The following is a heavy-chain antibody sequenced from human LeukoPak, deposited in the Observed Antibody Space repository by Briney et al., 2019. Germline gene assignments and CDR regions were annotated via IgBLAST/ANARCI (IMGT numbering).Heavy chain of an antibody. CDR1: GFTVSTSD. V-gene: IGHV3-13*04. CDR3: ARGRGNWFDP. J-gene: IGHJ5*02. Sequence: GGSLRLSCAASGFTVSTSDMHWVRQATGKGLEWVSAIGTAGDTYYPGSVKGRFTISRENAKNSLYLQMNSLRAGDTAVYYCARGRGNWFDPWGRGTLVTVSS. CDR2: IGTAGDT. D-gene: IGHD3-10*01.